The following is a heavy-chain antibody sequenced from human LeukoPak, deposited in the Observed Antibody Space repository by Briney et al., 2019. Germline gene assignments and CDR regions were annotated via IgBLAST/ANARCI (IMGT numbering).Heavy chain of an antibody. V-gene: IGHV4-4*07. D-gene: IGHD1-1*01. J-gene: IGHJ4*02. CDR1: SGSISGSYY. CDR2: IYASGST. Sequence: KPSETLSLTCTVSSGSISGSYYWSWIRHPAGQGLEWIGRIYASGSTSYDPSLKSRVTISVDKSNNQFSLMVTSVTAADTAVYYCARGKQNAVDYWGQGILVTVSS. CDR3: ARGKQNAVDY.